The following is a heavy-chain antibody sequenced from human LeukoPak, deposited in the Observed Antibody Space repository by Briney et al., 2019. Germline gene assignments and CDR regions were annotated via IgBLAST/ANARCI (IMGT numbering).Heavy chain of an antibody. Sequence: PGESLRLSCAASGIGFSNSIIHWARQAPDKGLEWVAAMSFDGSEYYADSVEGRFTLSRDNSKNTAYLQMNSLRPEDTAVYYCAREGHTSGYCGAFDIWGQGTLVTVSS. CDR2: MSFDGSE. V-gene: IGHV3-30*03. D-gene: IGHD3-22*01. CDR1: GIGFSNSI. J-gene: IGHJ3*02. CDR3: AREGHTSGYCGAFDI.